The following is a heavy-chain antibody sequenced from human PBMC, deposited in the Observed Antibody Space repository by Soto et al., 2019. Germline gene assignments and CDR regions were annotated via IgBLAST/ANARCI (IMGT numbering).Heavy chain of an antibody. V-gene: IGHV4-31*03. CDR1: GGSISSGGYY. CDR3: ARRLPVYDYIWGSYLHGPGYMDV. J-gene: IGHJ6*03. D-gene: IGHD3-16*02. Sequence: PSETLSLTCTVSGGSISSGGYYWSWIRQHPGKGLEWIGYIYYSGSTYYNPSLKSRVTISVDTSKNQFSLKLSSVTAADTAVYYCARRLPVYDYIWGSYLHGPGYMDVWGKGTTVTVSS. CDR2: IYYSGST.